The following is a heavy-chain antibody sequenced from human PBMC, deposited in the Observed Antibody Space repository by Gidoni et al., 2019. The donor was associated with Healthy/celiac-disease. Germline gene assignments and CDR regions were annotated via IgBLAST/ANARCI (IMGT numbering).Heavy chain of an antibody. D-gene: IGHD3-16*01. CDR2: INRDGCST. CDR1: GCTFGSDW. V-gene: IGHV3-74*01. J-gene: IGHJ4*02. Sequence: EVQRVEAGGGLVQPGGCLRLAGAASGCTFGSDWMHWVRLAPGTGLVWVSRINRDGCSTSYAYSVYCRFTISSDNPQNTLYLPMNSLRADDTAVSFCASAWGYDYWGQGTLVTVSS. CDR3: ASAWGYDY.